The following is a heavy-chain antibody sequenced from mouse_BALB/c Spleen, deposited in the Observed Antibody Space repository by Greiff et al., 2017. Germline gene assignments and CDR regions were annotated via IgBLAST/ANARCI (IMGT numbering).Heavy chain of an antibody. CDR3: ASITTVVGGYYAMDY. Sequence: QVQLQQSGAELVRPGTSVKVSCKASGYAFTNYLIEWVKQRPGQRLEWIGVINPGSGGTNYNEKFKGKATLTADKSSSTAYMQLSSLTSDDSAVYFCASITTVVGGYYAMDYWGQGTSVTVSS. CDR1: GYAFTNYL. J-gene: IGHJ4*01. V-gene: IGHV1-54*01. D-gene: IGHD1-1*01. CDR2: INPGSGGT.